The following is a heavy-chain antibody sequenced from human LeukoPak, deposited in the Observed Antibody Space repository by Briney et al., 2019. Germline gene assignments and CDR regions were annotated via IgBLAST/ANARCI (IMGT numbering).Heavy chain of an antibody. Sequence: GGSLRLSCAASGFTVSSNYMSWVRQAPGKGLEWVSVIYSGGSTYYADSVKGRFTISRDNSKNTLYLQMNSLRAEDTAVYYCARDHWEESGSYFIDYWGQGTLVTVSS. J-gene: IGHJ4*02. D-gene: IGHD1-26*01. V-gene: IGHV3-53*01. CDR1: GFTVSSNY. CDR2: IYSGGST. CDR3: ARDHWEESGSYFIDY.